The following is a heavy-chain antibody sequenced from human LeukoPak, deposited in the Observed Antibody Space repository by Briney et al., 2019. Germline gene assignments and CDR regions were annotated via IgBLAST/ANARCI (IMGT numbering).Heavy chain of an antibody. CDR2: IRYDGSTT. CDR1: GFTFSTYG. D-gene: IGHD3-3*01. J-gene: IGHJ6*03. V-gene: IGHV3-30*02. Sequence: GGSLRLSCAASGFTFSTYGIHWVRQAPGKGLEWVALIRYDGSTTYSADSVRGRFTVSRDNSKSTLYLQMNSLRLEDTAVYYCAKVQPYSDLWSGSSGYMDVWGKGTTVTVFS. CDR3: AKVQPYSDLWSGSSGYMDV.